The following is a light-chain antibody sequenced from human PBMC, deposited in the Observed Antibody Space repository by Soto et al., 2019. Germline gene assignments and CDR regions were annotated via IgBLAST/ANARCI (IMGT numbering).Light chain of an antibody. Sequence: DLQMTQSPSCLSASVGDRFTNTCRASQSISSYLNWYQQKKGKAPKXXIYAASSLQSGVPSRFSGSGYGTDFNLTISSLQPEDFATYYCQQSYSTPPFFGQGTRLEIK. CDR3: QQSYSTPPF. CDR2: AAS. J-gene: IGKJ5*01. CDR1: QSISSY. V-gene: IGKV1-39*01.